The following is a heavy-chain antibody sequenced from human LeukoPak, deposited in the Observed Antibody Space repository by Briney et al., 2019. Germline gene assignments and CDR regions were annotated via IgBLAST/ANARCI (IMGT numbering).Heavy chain of an antibody. J-gene: IGHJ4*02. Sequence: GGSLRLSCVASGFIVSNNYMSWVRQAPGKGLEWVSAISGSGGSTYYADSVKGRFTISRDNSKNTLYLQMNSLRAEDTAVYYCAKPRTGSGWYLNFDYWGQGTLVTVSS. V-gene: IGHV3-23*01. CDR1: GFIVSNNY. CDR3: AKPRTGSGWYLNFDY. D-gene: IGHD6-19*01. CDR2: ISGSGGST.